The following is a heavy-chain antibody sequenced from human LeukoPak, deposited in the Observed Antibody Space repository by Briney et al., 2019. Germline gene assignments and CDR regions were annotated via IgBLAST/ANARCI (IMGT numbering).Heavy chain of an antibody. Sequence: GASVKVSCKASGYTFTSYGISWVRQAPGQGLEWMGWISAYNGNTNYAQKLQGRVTMTTDTSTSTAYMELRSLRSDDTAVYYCAREGLGSSSEVVVGYWGQGTLVTVSS. D-gene: IGHD6-6*01. V-gene: IGHV1-18*01. CDR1: GYTFTSYG. J-gene: IGHJ4*02. CDR3: AREGLGSSSEVVVGY. CDR2: ISAYNGNT.